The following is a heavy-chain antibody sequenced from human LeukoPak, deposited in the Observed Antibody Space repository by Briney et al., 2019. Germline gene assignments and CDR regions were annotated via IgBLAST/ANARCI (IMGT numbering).Heavy chain of an antibody. Sequence: GGSLRLSCAASGFTFSSYAMSWVRQAPGGGLEWISGISGSGGATHYADSVKGRFTISRDNSRNTLYLQLNSLRVEDTAVYYCAKGMTDESGVVMNFDYWGQGTLVTVSS. D-gene: IGHD3-3*01. CDR3: AKGMTDESGVVMNFDY. J-gene: IGHJ4*02. CDR2: ISGSGGAT. V-gene: IGHV3-23*01. CDR1: GFTFSSYA.